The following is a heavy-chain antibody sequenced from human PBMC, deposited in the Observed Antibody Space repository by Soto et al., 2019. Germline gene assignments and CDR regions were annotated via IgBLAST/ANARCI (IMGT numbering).Heavy chain of an antibody. CDR1: GFTFSSHW. D-gene: IGHD2-8*01. J-gene: IGHJ3*02. CDR3: ARPKTMVYSAFDT. V-gene: IGHV3-74*01. CDR2: INPDASDA. Sequence: EVQLVESGGGLVQPGGSLRLSCAASGFTFSSHWLHWVRQTPGEGLVSVSRINPDASDADYADSVKGRFTISRDNAKSTLYLDMNSLRAEDTGVYYCARPKTMVYSAFDTWGQGTTVTVSS.